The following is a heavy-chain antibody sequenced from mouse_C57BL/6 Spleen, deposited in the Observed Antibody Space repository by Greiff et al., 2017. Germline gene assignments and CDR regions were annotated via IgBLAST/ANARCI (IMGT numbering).Heavy chain of an antibody. V-gene: IGHV1-50*01. D-gene: IGHD1-1*01. CDR3: ARGGLLLRRFDD. CDR1: GYTFTSYW. CDR2: IDPSDSYT. Sequence: QVQLQQPGAELVKPGASVKLSCKASGYTFTSYWMQWVKQRPGQGLEWIGEIDPSDSYTNYNQKFKGKATLTVDTSSSTAYMQLSSLTSEDSAVYYCARGGLLLRRFDDWGQGTTLTVSS. J-gene: IGHJ2*01.